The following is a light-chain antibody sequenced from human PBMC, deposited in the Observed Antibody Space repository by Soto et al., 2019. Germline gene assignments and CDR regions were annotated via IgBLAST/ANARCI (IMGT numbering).Light chain of an antibody. J-gene: IGKJ5*01. Sequence: EIVLTQSPATLSLSPGERATLSCRASQSVSSYLAWYQQKPGQAPRLLIYDASNRATGIPARFSDSGSGTDFTLTISSLEPEYLAVYYCQQRSNWPPITFGQGTRLESK. CDR3: QQRSNWPPIT. V-gene: IGKV3-11*01. CDR1: QSVSSY. CDR2: DAS.